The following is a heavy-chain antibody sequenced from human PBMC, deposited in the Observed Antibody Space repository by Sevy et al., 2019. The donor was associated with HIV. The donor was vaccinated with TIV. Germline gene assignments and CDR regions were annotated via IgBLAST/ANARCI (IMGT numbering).Heavy chain of an antibody. CDR2: IYYSGST. V-gene: IGHV4-59*01. D-gene: IGHD3-22*01. CDR3: AGATGSYYYDSSGYYYFDY. J-gene: IGHJ4*02. Sequence: SETLSLTCTVSGGSISSYYWSWIRQPPGKGLEWIGYIYYSGSTNYNPSLKSRITISVDTSKNQFSLKLSSVTAADTAVYYCAGATGSYYYDSSGYYYFDYWGQGTLVTVSS. CDR1: GGSISSYY.